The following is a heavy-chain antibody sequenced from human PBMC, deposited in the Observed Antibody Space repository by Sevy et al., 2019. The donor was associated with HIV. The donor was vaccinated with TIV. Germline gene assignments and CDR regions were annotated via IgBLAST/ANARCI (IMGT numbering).Heavy chain of an antibody. Sequence: APVKVSCKASGYIFTAYYIHWVRQAPGQGLEWMGWMNPDSGGTNYVQKFQDRVTMTSDTSTNTAYMDLSRLRSDDTAVYYCARGDSDDVLSWFDPWGQGTLVTVSS. D-gene: IGHD3-9*01. V-gene: IGHV1-2*02. CDR1: GYIFTAYY. J-gene: IGHJ5*02. CDR2: MNPDSGGT. CDR3: ARGDSDDVLSWFDP.